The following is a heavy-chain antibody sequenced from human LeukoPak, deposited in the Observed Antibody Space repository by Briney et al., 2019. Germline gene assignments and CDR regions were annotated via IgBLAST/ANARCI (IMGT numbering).Heavy chain of an antibody. CDR1: GYTFTGYY. J-gene: IGHJ4*02. CDR3: ARDYVRYCSGGSCYGY. Sequence: ASVKLSCKASGYTFTGYYMHWVRHPPGQGLEWMGWINSNSGGTNYAQKFQGRVTMPRDTSISTAYMERSRLRSDDTAVSYCARDYVRYCSGGSCYGYWGQRTLVTASS. D-gene: IGHD2-15*01. V-gene: IGHV1-2*02. CDR2: INSNSGGT.